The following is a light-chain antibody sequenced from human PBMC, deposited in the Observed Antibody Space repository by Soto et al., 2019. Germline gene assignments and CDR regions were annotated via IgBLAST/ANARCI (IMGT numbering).Light chain of an antibody. CDR1: QSVSAY. CDR3: QHRSNWPRT. Sequence: EIVLTQSPATLSLSPGERATLSCRASQSVSAYLAWYHQKPGQAPRLLIYDASNRATGIPARFSGSGSGTDFTLTINSLEPEDFAVYYCQHRSNWPRTFGQGTKVEIK. V-gene: IGKV3-11*01. J-gene: IGKJ1*01. CDR2: DAS.